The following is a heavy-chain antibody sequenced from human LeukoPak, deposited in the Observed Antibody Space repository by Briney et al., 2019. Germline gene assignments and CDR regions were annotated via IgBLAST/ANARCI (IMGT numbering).Heavy chain of an antibody. CDR3: ARVGRDGYNYYYYYYMDV. V-gene: IGHV3-48*03. Sequence: GGSLRLSCAASGFTFSSYEMNWVRQAPGKGLEWVSYISGSGSTIYYADSVKGRFTISRDNAKNSLYLQMNSLRAEDTAVYYCARVGRDGYNYYYYYYMDVWGKGTTVTVSS. CDR2: ISGSGSTI. CDR1: GFTFSSYE. D-gene: IGHD5-24*01. J-gene: IGHJ6*03.